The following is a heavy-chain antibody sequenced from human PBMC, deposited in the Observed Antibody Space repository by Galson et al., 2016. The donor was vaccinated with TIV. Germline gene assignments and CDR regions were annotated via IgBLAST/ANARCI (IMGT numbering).Heavy chain of an antibody. CDR2: IIPLFGEA. Sequence: ASGGTFSSFVVTWVRQAPGQGLEWMGGIIPLFGEAHYARKFQGRVTISADESTSIVYMELRSLRSGDTAVYYCAKCRNTAMDTYYYYYGLDVWGQGTTVTVSS. V-gene: IGHV1-69*01. CDR1: GGTFSSFV. D-gene: IGHD5-18*01. J-gene: IGHJ6*02. CDR3: AKCRNTAMDTYYYYYGLDV.